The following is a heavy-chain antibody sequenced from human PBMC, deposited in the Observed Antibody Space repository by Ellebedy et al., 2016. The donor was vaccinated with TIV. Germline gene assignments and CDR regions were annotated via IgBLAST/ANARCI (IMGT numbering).Heavy chain of an antibody. V-gene: IGHV1-8*02. Sequence: AASVKVSCKASGYTFTGYYMHWVRQAPGQGLEWMGWVNPNSGNTGYAQKFQGRVTMTRNTSISTAYMELSSLRSEDTAVYYCARPMTTVTPRGYFDNWGQGTLVTVAS. CDR1: GYTFTGYY. CDR3: ARPMTTVTPRGYFDN. D-gene: IGHD4-17*01. CDR2: VNPNSGNT. J-gene: IGHJ4*02.